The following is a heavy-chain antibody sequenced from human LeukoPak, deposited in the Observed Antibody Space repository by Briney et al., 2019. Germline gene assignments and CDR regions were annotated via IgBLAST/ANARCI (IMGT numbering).Heavy chain of an antibody. J-gene: IGHJ3*02. Sequence: PGGSLGLSCAASGFTFSSYAMSWVRQAPGKGLEWVSAISGSGGSTYYADSMKGRFTISRDNSKNTLYLQMNSLRAEDTAVYYCAIRPGGSSLRDAFDIWGQGTMVTVSS. CDR2: ISGSGGST. D-gene: IGHD2-15*01. V-gene: IGHV3-23*01. CDR3: AIRPGGSSLRDAFDI. CDR1: GFTFSSYA.